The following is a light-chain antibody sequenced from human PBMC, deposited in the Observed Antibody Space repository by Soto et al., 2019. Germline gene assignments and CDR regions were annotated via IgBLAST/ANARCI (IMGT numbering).Light chain of an antibody. CDR2: EVT. V-gene: IGLV2-8*01. J-gene: IGLJ1*01. Sequence: QSVLTQPPSASGSPGQSVTISCTGTSSDVGGYDYVSWYQQRPGKAPKLLIHEVTKRPSGVPDRFAGSNSGNTASLTASGLQAEDEADSAGSSYAGRTLYVFGTGTKVTV. CDR1: SSDVGGYDY. CDR3: SSYAGRTLYV.